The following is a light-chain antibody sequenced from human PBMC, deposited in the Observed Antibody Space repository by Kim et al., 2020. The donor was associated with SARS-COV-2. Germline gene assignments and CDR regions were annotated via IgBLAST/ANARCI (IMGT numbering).Light chain of an antibody. CDR3: SSHIGSRSTWV. CDR1: SSDIGNYNF. Sequence: QSALTQPASVSGSPGQSITISCTGTSSDIGNYNFVSWSQQHPGTAPKLLIYDVSKRTSGVSDRFSGSKSGNTASLTISGLQAEDEADYYCSSHIGSRSTWVVGGGTKVTVL. CDR2: DVS. J-gene: IGLJ3*02. V-gene: IGLV2-14*01.